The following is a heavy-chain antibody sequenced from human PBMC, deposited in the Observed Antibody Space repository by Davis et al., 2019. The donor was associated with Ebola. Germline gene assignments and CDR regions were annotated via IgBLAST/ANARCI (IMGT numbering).Heavy chain of an antibody. V-gene: IGHV3-30-3*01. J-gene: IGHJ2*01. CDR1: GFIFSTWP. Sequence: PGGSLRLSCAGSGFIFSTWPMHWVRQAPGKGLGWMALISYDGSTEYYADSVRGRFTISRDNSKNTLYLQMSSLRAEDTAVYYCAKDPLGGWYFDLWGRGTLVTVSS. CDR3: AKDPLGGWYFDL. CDR2: ISYDGSTE.